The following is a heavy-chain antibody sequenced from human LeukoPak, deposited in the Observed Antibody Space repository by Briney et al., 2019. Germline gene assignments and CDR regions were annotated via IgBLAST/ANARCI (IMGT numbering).Heavy chain of an antibody. CDR2: ISGSGAST. Sequence: GGSLRLSCAASGFTFSSHAMSWVRQAPGKGLEWVSAISGSGASTYYADSVKGRFTISRDNSKNTLYLQMNSLRADDPAVYYCAKLGYSGYDGDYWGQGTLVTVSS. CDR1: GFTFSSHA. D-gene: IGHD5-12*01. CDR3: AKLGYSGYDGDY. V-gene: IGHV3-23*01. J-gene: IGHJ4*02.